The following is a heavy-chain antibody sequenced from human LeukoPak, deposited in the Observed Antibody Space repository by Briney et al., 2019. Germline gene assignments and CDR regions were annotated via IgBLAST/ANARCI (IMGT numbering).Heavy chain of an antibody. CDR3: ARRSPSADAFDI. J-gene: IGHJ3*02. CDR2: INTKTGTP. Sequence: ASVKVSCKASGYTFTSYGISWVRQAPGQGLEWMGWINTKTGTPTYAQGFTGRFVFSLDISVTTAYLQISNLKAEDTAVYYCARRSPSADAFDIWGQGTMVTV. V-gene: IGHV7-4-1*02. CDR1: GYTFTSYG.